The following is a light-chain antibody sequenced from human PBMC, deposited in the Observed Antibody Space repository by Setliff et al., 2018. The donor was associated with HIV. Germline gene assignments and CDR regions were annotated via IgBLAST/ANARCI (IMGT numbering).Light chain of an antibody. V-gene: IGLV3-21*04. CDR2: YDS. CDR3: QVWDSSSDQPYV. J-gene: IGLJ1*01. Sequence: SYELTQPPSVSVAPGKTARITCGGNNIGSKSVHWYQQKPGQAPVLVIYYDSDRPSGIPERFSGSNSGNTATLTISRVEAGDEADYYCQVWDSSSDQPYVLGNGTKVTVL. CDR1: NIGSKS.